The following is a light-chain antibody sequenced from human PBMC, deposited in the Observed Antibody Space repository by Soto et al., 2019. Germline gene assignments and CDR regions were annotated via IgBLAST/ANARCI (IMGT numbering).Light chain of an antibody. V-gene: IGKV3-20*01. CDR2: GAS. J-gene: IGKJ2*01. Sequence: EIVLTQSPGTLSLSPGERATLSCRASQSVRSSFLAWYQHKPGQAPRLLIYGASTRATGIPDRFSGSGSGTDFTLTISRLEPEDSAVFYCQQYGNSPYTFGQGTELEIK. CDR1: QSVRSSF. CDR3: QQYGNSPYT.